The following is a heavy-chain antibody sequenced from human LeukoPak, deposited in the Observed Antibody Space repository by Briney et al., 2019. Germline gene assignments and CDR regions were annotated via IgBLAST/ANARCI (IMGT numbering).Heavy chain of an antibody. Sequence: TGGSLRLSCAASGFTFSSYSMNWVRQAPGKGLEWVSSISSGSSYIYYADSVKGRFTISRDNAKNSLYLQMNSLRAEDTAVYYCARDSGDYYDISGYPFDYWGQGTLVTVSS. CDR1: GFTFSSYS. V-gene: IGHV3-21*01. CDR3: ARDSGDYYDISGYPFDY. J-gene: IGHJ4*02. CDR2: ISSGSSYI. D-gene: IGHD3-22*01.